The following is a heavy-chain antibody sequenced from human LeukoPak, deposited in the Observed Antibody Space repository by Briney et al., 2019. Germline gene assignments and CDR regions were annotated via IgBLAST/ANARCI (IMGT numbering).Heavy chain of an antibody. D-gene: IGHD3-22*01. CDR2: ISGSGGST. CDR1: GFTFSSYA. CDR3: AKGDYYDSSGYYSPKYYYYYYGMDV. Sequence: GGSLRLSCAASGFTFSSYAMSWARQAPGKGLEWVSAISGSGGSTYYADSVKGRFTISRDNSKNTLYLQMNSLRAEDTAVYYCAKGDYYDSSGYYSPKYYYYYYGMDVWGQGTTVTVSS. V-gene: IGHV3-23*01. J-gene: IGHJ6*02.